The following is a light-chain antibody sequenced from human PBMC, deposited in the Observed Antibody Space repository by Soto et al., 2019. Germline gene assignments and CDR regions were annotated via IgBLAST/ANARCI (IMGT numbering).Light chain of an antibody. Sequence: QSALTQPRSVSGSPGQSVTISCTGTSSDVGAYNYVSWYQQHPGKAPKLMIYDVTKRPSGVPDRFSGSKSGNTASLTISGLQAEDEADYYCCSYAGINYVFGTGTKLTVL. CDR2: DVT. CDR1: SSDVGAYNY. CDR3: CSYAGINYV. J-gene: IGLJ1*01. V-gene: IGLV2-11*01.